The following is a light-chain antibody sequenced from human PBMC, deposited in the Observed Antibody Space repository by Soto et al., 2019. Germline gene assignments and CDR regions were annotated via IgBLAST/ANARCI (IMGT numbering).Light chain of an antibody. V-gene: IGLV2-8*01. CDR2: DVN. CDR3: SSYAGSNILV. CDR1: SSDVGGYNY. Sequence: QSVLTQPPSASGSPGQSITISCTGTSSDVGGYNYVSWYQQHPGKAPKLIIHDVNKRPSGVPDRFSGSKSGNTASLTVTGLQAEDEADYYCSSYAGSNILVFGEGTKLTVL. J-gene: IGLJ2*01.